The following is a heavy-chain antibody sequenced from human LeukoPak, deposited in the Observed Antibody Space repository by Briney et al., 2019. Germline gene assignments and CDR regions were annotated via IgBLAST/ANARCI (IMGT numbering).Heavy chain of an antibody. CDR2: MNPNSGNT. J-gene: IGHJ6*03. D-gene: IGHD3-3*01. Sequence: ASVKVSCKASGYTFTSYDINWVRQATGQGLEWMGWMNPNSGNTGYAQKFQGRVTITRNTSISTAYMELSSLRSEDTAVYYCARGLLRRGYDFWGGYYPGGYYYYMDVWGKGTTVTVSS. CDR1: GYTFTSYD. V-gene: IGHV1-8*03. CDR3: ARGLLRRGYDFWGGYYPGGYYYYMDV.